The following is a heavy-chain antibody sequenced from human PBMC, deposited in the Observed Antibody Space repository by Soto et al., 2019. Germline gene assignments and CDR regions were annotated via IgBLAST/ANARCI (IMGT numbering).Heavy chain of an antibody. V-gene: IGHV4-59*01. CDR2: IYYSVST. J-gene: IGHJ4*02. Sequence: SETLSLTCTVSGGSISSYYWSWIRQPPGKGLEWIGYIYYSVSTNYNPSLKSRVTISVDTSKNQFSLKLSSVTAADTAVYYCERDGVAAVFDYWGQGTLVTVSS. CDR1: GGSISSYY. CDR3: ERDGVAAVFDY. D-gene: IGHD3-3*01.